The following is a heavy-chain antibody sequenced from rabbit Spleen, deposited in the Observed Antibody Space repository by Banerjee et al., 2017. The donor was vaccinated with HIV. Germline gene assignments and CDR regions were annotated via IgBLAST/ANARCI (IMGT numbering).Heavy chain of an antibody. CDR3: ARSYGRFDYVDL. CDR1: GFTLSSYW. CDR2: IYDGNGAT. D-gene: IGHD6-1*01. Sequence: QEQLVESGGDLVKPEGSLTLTCTASGFTLSSYWMCWVRQAPGKRPEWIACIYDGNGATDYASWAKGRFTISKTSSTTVTLQMSSLTAADTATYFCARSYGRFDYVDLWGQGTLVTVS. J-gene: IGHJ3*01. V-gene: IGHV1S45*01.